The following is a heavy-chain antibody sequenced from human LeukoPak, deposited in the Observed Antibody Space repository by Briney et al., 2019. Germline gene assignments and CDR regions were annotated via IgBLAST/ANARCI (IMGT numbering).Heavy chain of an antibody. V-gene: IGHV4-34*01. CDR2: INHSGST. CDR1: GGSFSGYY. Sequence: SETLSLTCAVYGGSFSGYYWSWIRQPPGKGLEWIGEINHSGSTNYNPSLKSRVTISVDTSTHQFSLKLSSVTAADTAVYYCAVSNCGGDCYTYYFDYWGQGTLVTVSS. J-gene: IGHJ4*02. D-gene: IGHD2-21*02. CDR3: AVSNCGGDCYTYYFDY.